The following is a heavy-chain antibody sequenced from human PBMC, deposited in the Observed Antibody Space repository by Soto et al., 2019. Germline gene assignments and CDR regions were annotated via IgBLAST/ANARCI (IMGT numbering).Heavy chain of an antibody. D-gene: IGHD3-3*01. J-gene: IGHJ5*02. CDR3: ARGKRFSVWLVP. CDR1: GGSMSSYY. CDR2: VYSSGGT. V-gene: IGHV4-4*07. Sequence: PSETLSLTCTFSGGSMSSYYWTLIRQPAGKGLEWIGRVYSSGGTHYNPSLKSRVTISLDTSKNQFSLRLLSVTDADTAVYYFARGKRFSVWLVPWGKGTLVTVSS.